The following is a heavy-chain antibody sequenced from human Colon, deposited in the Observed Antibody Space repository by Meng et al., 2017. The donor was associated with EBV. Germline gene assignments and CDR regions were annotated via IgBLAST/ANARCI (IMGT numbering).Heavy chain of an antibody. Sequence: RQVSDQNLVRPSQTLALSCTFSAGSINSGDYYVNWIRQPPGKGLEWIGYIYYTGSTYYNPSLKSRVTISMETSKNQFSLRLSSVTAADTAVYYCARNYYFDYWGQGTLVTVSS. CDR3: ARNYYFDY. CDR1: AGSINSGDYY. J-gene: IGHJ4*02. V-gene: IGHV4-30-4*01. CDR2: IYYTGST.